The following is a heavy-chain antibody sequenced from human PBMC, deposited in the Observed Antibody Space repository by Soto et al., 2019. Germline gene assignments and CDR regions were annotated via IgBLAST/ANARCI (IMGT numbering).Heavy chain of an antibody. Sequence: ASVEVSCKASGYTFTSYGISWVRQAPGQGLEWMGWISAYNGNTNYAQKLQGRITMTTDTSTSTSYIALRSLRSDATAVSYCARGAKTGTTRSWFDPWGQGTLVTVSS. J-gene: IGHJ5*02. CDR3: ARGAKTGTTRSWFDP. CDR2: ISAYNGNT. V-gene: IGHV1-18*01. D-gene: IGHD1-7*01. CDR1: GYTFTSYG.